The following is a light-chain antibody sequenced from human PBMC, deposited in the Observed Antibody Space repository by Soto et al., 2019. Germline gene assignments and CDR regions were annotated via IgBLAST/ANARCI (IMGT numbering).Light chain of an antibody. Sequence: VLTLPPSVSGAPGQRVTISCTGSSSNIGAGYDVHWYQQLPGTAPKLLIYGNSNRPSGVPDRFSGSKSGTSASLAITGLQAEDEADYYCQSYDSSLSGYVFGTGTKVTVL. CDR3: QSYDSSLSGYV. CDR1: SSNIGAGYD. V-gene: IGLV1-40*01. CDR2: GNS. J-gene: IGLJ1*01.